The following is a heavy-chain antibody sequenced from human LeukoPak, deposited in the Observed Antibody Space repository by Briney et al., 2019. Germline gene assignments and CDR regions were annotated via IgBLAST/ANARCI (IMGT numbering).Heavy chain of an antibody. CDR1: GFTFSSYE. J-gene: IGHJ3*02. CDR3: ARDPLDYYDSSGYQPTGDAFDI. CDR2: ISSRGSTI. V-gene: IGHV3-48*03. D-gene: IGHD3-22*01. Sequence: GGSLRLSCAASGFTFSSYEMNWVRQAPGKGLEWVSYISSRGSTIYYADSVKGRFTISRDNAKNSLYLQMNSLRAEDTAVYYCARDPLDYYDSSGYQPTGDAFDIWGQGTMVTVSS.